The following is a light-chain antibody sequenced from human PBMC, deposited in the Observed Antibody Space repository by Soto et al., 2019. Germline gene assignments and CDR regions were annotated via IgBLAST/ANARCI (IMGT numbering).Light chain of an antibody. J-gene: IGKJ1*01. CDR1: QSIGDT. CDR2: GAS. CDR3: QQDDNWPWT. V-gene: IGKV3-15*01. Sequence: EIVMTQSPATLSASPGGRATLSCRASQSIGDTLAWYQQKPGQAPRLLIYGASSRDTGFPARFSGSGSGTDFTLTISSLQSDDFATYYCQQDDNWPWTFGQGTKVDIK.